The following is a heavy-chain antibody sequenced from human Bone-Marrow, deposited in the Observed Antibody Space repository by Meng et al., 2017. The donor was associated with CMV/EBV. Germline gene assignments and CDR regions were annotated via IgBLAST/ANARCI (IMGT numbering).Heavy chain of an antibody. CDR1: GGSFSGYY. J-gene: IGHJ3*02. CDR3: ARSIAARPGGTPDAFDI. D-gene: IGHD6-6*01. CDR2: INHSGST. V-gene: IGHV4-34*01. Sequence: SETLSLTCAVYGGSFSGYYWSWIRQPPGKGLEWIGEINHSGSTNYNPSLKSRVTISVDTSKNQFSLKLSSVTAADTAVYYCARSIAARPGGTPDAFDIWGQGTMVTVS.